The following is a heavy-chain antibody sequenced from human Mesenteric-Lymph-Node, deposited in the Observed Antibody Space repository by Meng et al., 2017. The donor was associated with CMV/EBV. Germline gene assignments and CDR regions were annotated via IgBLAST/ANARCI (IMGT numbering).Heavy chain of an antibody. D-gene: IGHD5-12*01. CDR2: INAGGDNT. CDR3: ARASNSGYDWVYFQH. CDR1: GYSFTTYY. Sequence: ASVKVSCKASGYSFTTYYMHWVRQAPGQGLEWMGIINAGGDNTKYAQKFQGRVTMTRDTSTRTVYMELSSLRSEDTAVYYCARASNSGYDWVYFQHWGQGTLVTVSS. J-gene: IGHJ1*01. V-gene: IGHV1-46*01.